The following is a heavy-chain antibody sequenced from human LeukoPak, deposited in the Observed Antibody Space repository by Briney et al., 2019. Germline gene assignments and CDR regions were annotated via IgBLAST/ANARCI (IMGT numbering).Heavy chain of an antibody. J-gene: IGHJ6*03. CDR3: ARVRYCSGGSCSRYYYYYYMDV. CDR1: GGSFSGYY. D-gene: IGHD2-15*01. V-gene: IGHV4-34*01. CDR2: INHSGST. Sequence: SETLSLTCAVYGGSFSGYYWSWIRQPPGKGLEWIGEINHSGSTNYNPSLKSRVTISVDTSKNQFSLRLSSVTAADTAVYYCARVRYCSGGSCSRYYYYYYMDVWGKGTTVTVSS.